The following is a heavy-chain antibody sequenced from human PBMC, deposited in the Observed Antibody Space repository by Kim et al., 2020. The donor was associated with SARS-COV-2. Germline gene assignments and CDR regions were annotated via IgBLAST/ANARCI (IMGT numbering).Heavy chain of an antibody. J-gene: IGHJ5*02. CDR3: ARGSRIVVVPAAMNNWFDP. CDR2: IIPIFGTA. V-gene: IGHV1-69*13. D-gene: IGHD2-2*01. CDR1: GGTFSSYA. Sequence: SVKVSCKASGGTFSSYAISWVRQAPGQGLEWMGGIIPIFGTANYAQKFQGRVTITADESTSTAYMELSSLRSEDTAVYYCARGSRIVVVPAAMNNWFDPWGQGTLVTVSS.